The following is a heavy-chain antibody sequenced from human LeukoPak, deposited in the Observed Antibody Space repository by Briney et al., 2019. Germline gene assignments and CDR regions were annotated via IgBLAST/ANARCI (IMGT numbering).Heavy chain of an antibody. D-gene: IGHD3-10*01. J-gene: IGHJ4*02. CDR1: GYTFTSYA. CDR3: ARQGGITMVRGVITYFDY. Sequence: ASVKVSCKASGYTFTSYAMNWVRQAPGQGLEWMGWISAYNGNTNYAQKLQGRVTMTTDTSTSTAYMELRSLRSDDTAVYYCARQGGITMVRGVITYFDYWGQGTLVTVSS. CDR2: ISAYNGNT. V-gene: IGHV1-18*01.